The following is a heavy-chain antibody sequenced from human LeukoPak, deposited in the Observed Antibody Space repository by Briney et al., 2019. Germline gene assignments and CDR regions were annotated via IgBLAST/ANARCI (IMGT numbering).Heavy chain of an antibody. CDR2: IIPIFGTA. CDR1: GYTFTSYG. J-gene: IGHJ5*02. Sequence: ASVKVSCKASGYTFTSYGISWVRQAPGQGLEWMGGIIPIFGTANYAQKFQGRVTITTDESTSTAYMELSSLRSEDTAVYYCARGSYGSGSYYTLRYNWFDPWGQGTLVTVSS. D-gene: IGHD3-10*01. V-gene: IGHV1-69*05. CDR3: ARGSYGSGSYYTLRYNWFDP.